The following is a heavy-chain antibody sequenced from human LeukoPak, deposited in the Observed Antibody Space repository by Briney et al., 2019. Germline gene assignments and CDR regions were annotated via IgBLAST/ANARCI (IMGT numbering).Heavy chain of an antibody. Sequence: GGSLRLSCAASGFTFSDYYMSWIRQAPGKGLEWVSYISSSGSTIYYADSVKGRFTISRDNAKNSLYLQRNSLRAEDTAVYYCARSSYYGSGPYAFDIWGQGTMVTVSS. V-gene: IGHV3-11*01. D-gene: IGHD3-10*01. CDR2: ISSSGSTI. CDR3: ARSSYYGSGPYAFDI. J-gene: IGHJ3*02. CDR1: GFTFSDYY.